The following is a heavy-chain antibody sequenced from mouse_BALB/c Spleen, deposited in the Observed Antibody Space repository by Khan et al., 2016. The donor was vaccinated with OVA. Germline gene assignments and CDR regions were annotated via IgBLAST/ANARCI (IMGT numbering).Heavy chain of an antibody. CDR3: ARHGTSSWLAY. CDR2: IDPFNGST. V-gene: IGHV1S135*01. D-gene: IGHD1-1*01. Sequence: VQLQQSGPELMKPGASVKLSCKASGYSFTTYYIHWVKQSHGKSLEWIGDIDPFNGSTTYNQKFKGKATLTVDKSSSTAYMHLSSLTSEDSAVYYSARHGTSSWLAYWGQGTLVTVSA. CDR1: GYSFTTYY. J-gene: IGHJ3*01.